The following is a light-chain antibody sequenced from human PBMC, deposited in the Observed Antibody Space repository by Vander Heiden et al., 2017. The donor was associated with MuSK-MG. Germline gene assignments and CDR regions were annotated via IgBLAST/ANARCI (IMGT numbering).Light chain of an antibody. Sequence: DIQMTQSPSSLSASVGDRVTITCRASQGISNYLAWYQQKPGKVPKLLIYAASTLQSGVPSRFSGSGSGTDFTLTISSLQPEDVATYYCQKYNSALFGQETRLEIK. CDR2: AAS. V-gene: IGKV1-27*01. CDR1: QGISNY. CDR3: QKYNSAL. J-gene: IGKJ5*01.